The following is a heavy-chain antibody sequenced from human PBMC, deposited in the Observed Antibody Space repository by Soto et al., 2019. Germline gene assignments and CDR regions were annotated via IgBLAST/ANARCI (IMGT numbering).Heavy chain of an antibody. CDR3: ARSPPRYCSRTTCPFDY. J-gene: IGHJ4*02. D-gene: IGHD2-2*01. Sequence: GGSLRLSCVASGFTFSSYAMSWVRQAPGKGLEWVSAITDDGDDTYYADSVKGGLTISRDNSKNTLALQMNSLRTEERAVYYCARSPPRYCSRTTCPFDYWGQGTLVTVSS. CDR2: ITDDGDDT. CDR1: GFTFSSYA. V-gene: IGHV3-23*01.